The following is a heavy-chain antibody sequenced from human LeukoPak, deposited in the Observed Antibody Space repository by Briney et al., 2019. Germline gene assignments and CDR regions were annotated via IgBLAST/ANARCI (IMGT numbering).Heavy chain of an antibody. Sequence: ASVKVSCKVSGYSLTELSMHWVRQAPGKGLDWMGGFDPEDGETIYAQKFQGRVTMTEDTSTDTAYMELSSLRSEDTAVYYCATHSGSYPEGDYYGMDVWGQGTTVTVSS. J-gene: IGHJ6*02. CDR1: GYSLTELS. CDR3: ATHSGSYPEGDYYGMDV. V-gene: IGHV1-24*01. D-gene: IGHD1-26*01. CDR2: FDPEDGET.